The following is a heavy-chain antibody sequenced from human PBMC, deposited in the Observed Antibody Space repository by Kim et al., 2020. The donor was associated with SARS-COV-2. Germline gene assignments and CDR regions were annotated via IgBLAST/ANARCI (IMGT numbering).Heavy chain of an antibody. D-gene: IGHD2-2*01. V-gene: IGHV3-13*01. Sequence: GGSLRLSCAASGFTFSSYDMHWVRQATGKGLEWVSGMGNACDTYYPGPVKVRFTISRDDDKNSLYLQMNSLTDGAEAVYYCAGEVRCSRTSCHYGMDVWGRGTAVTVSS. CDR1: GFTFSSYD. J-gene: IGHJ6*02. CDR2: MGNACDT. CDR3: AGEVRCSRTSCHYGMDV.